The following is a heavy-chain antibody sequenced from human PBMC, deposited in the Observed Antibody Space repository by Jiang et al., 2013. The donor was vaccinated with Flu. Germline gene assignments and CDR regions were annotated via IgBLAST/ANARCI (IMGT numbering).Heavy chain of an antibody. CDR2: IHNSGTT. V-gene: IGHV4-59*08. D-gene: IGHD2-21*02. CDR1: SGSISSHY. J-gene: IGHJ6*02. Sequence: ETLSLTCTVSSGSISSHYWSWIRQPPGKGLEWIGYIHNSGTTNYNPSLKSRVTISIDTSTNQFSLKLISVTAPDTAVYYCARSYCGGDCYSMFGYSYYGMDVWGQGTTVTVSS. CDR3: ARSYCGGDCYSMFGYSYYGMDV.